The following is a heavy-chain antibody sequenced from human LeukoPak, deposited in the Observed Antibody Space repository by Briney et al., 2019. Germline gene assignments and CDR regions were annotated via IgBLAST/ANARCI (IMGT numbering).Heavy chain of an antibody. CDR3: ARDETGVGSGGIDF. CDR2: ISSGGSTI. CDR1: GFTFSDYS. Sequence: GGSLRLSCAASGFTFSDYSINWVRQAPGKGLVWVAYISSGGSTIYYADSVRGRFTISRDSARNSLYLQMNSLRDEDTAVYYCARDETGVGSGGIDFWGQGTLVTVSS. J-gene: IGHJ4*02. V-gene: IGHV3-48*02. D-gene: IGHD2-8*02.